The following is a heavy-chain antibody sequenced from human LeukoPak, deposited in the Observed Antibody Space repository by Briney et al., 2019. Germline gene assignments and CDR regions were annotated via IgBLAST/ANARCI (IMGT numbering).Heavy chain of an antibody. Sequence: GASVKVSCKAFGYTFTSNYMHWVRQAPGKGLEWMGGFDPEDGETTYAQKFQGRVTMTEDTSTDTAYMELSSLRSEDTAVYYCATDKPGYSSGSLIYWGQGTLVTVSS. J-gene: IGHJ4*02. CDR3: ATDKPGYSSGSLIY. D-gene: IGHD6-19*01. CDR2: FDPEDGET. V-gene: IGHV1-24*01. CDR1: GYTFTSNY.